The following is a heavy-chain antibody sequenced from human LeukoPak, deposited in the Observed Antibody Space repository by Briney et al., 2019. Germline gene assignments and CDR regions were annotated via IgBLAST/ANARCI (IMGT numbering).Heavy chain of an antibody. CDR1: TFTFSSYA. D-gene: IGHD2-15*01. Sequence: GRSLRLSCAASTFTFSSYAMTCVRQAAGKLLTWVSSMSSGGTYIYYADSVRGRFTISRDNAKDSLFLLMNSLRVDDTAVYYCARGRPTGSSRRFVVQWGQGTLVSVSS. CDR3: ARGRPTGSSRRFVVQ. CDR2: MSSGGTYI. V-gene: IGHV3-21*06. J-gene: IGHJ4*02.